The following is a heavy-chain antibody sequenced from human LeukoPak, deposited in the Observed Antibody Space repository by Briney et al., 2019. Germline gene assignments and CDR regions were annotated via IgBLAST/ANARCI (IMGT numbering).Heavy chain of an antibody. V-gene: IGHV1-18*01. CDR2: ISAYNGNT. J-gene: IGHJ3*02. CDR1: GYTFTSYG. Sequence: ASVKVSCKASGYTFTSYGISWVRQAPGQGLEWMGWISAYNGNTNYAQKLQGRVTMTTDTSTSTAYMELRSPRSDDTAVYYCARDRYGDYENAFDIWGQGTMVTVSS. CDR3: ARDRYGDYENAFDI. D-gene: IGHD4-17*01.